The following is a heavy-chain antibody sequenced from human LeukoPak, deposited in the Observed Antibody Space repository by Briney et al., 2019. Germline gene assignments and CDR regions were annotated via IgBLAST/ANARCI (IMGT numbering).Heavy chain of an antibody. CDR3: ARVEAHSSGWYDVSDYYMDV. J-gene: IGHJ6*03. Sequence: ASVKVSCKASGYTFTSYGISWVRQAPGQGLEWMGWISAYNGSTNYAQKLQGRVTMTTDTSTSTAYMELRSLRSDDTAVYYCARVEAHSSGWYDVSDYYMDVWGKGTTVTVSS. D-gene: IGHD6-19*01. CDR2: ISAYNGST. CDR1: GYTFTSYG. V-gene: IGHV1-18*01.